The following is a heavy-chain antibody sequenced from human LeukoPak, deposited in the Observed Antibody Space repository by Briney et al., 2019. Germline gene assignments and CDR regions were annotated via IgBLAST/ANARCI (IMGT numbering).Heavy chain of an antibody. Sequence: ASVKVSCKASGDTFTGYYLHWVRQAPGQGLEWMGWINPKSGATKYAQMVRGRVTMTRDTSISTAYMDLSSLRSDDTAVYYCATGSSTAGSRFPQEYWGQGSLVTVSS. D-gene: IGHD2-2*01. CDR1: GDTFTGYY. CDR3: ATGSSTAGSRFPQEY. V-gene: IGHV1-2*02. J-gene: IGHJ4*02. CDR2: INPKSGAT.